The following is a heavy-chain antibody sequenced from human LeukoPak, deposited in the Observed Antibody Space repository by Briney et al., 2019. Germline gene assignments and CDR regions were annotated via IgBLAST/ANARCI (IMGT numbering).Heavy chain of an antibody. CDR3: ARDRGNGDYGDYFDS. CDR2: IHTSSRV. J-gene: IGHJ4*02. Sequence: SETLSLTCTVSGDSITRVTHYWNWIRQPAGKGLEWIGRIHTSSRVNYNPSLKSRVTISIDTSRNLVSLRLTSVTAADAAVYYCARDRGNGDYGDYFDSWGQGTLVSVSS. D-gene: IGHD4-17*01. CDR1: GDSITRVTHY. V-gene: IGHV4-61*02.